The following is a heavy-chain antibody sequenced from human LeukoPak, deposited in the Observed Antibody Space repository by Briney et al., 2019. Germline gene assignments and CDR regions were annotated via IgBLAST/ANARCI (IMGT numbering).Heavy chain of an antibody. Sequence: APVKVSCKDSGYTFTPYYIHWVRQAPGQGLEWMGWINPNSGGTNYAQKFQGRVTMTRDTSISTAYMELSRLRSDDTAVYYCAREHSSSSGKVFDYWGQGTLVTVSS. CDR2: INPNSGGT. J-gene: IGHJ4*02. CDR1: GYTFTPYY. D-gene: IGHD6-6*01. V-gene: IGHV1-2*02. CDR3: AREHSSSSGKVFDY.